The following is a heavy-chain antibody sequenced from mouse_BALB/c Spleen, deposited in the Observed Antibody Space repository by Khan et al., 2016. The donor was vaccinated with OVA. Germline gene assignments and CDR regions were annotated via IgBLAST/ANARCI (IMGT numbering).Heavy chain of an antibody. J-gene: IGHJ4*01. D-gene: IGHD2-12*01. Sequence: EVELVESGGGVVKPGGSLKLSCSAAGFTFSSFVMSWVRQTPEKRLEWVTTISSGGHYTFYPDSVKGRFTISRDNARNTLYLQMSSLRSEDTAMXYCASSLVDYYGMDYWGQGTSVTVSS. CDR2: ISSGGHYT. CDR1: GFTFSSFV. V-gene: IGHV5-9-3*01. CDR3: ASSLVDYYGMDY.